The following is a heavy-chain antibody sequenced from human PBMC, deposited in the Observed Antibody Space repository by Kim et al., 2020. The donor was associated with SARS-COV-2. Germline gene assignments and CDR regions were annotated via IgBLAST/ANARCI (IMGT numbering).Heavy chain of an antibody. V-gene: IGHV1-2*02. CDR1: GYTFTDYY. Sequence: ASVKVSCKASGYTFTDYYMHWVRQAPGQGLEWMGWINPNTGGTNYAQKFQGRVTMTRDTSISTTYMDLSRLTSDDTAVYNCARATCIGVSCQPSAEYFHDWGQGTLVTVSS. J-gene: IGHJ1*01. CDR2: INPNTGGT. D-gene: IGHD2-15*01. CDR3: ARATCIGVSCQPSAEYFHD.